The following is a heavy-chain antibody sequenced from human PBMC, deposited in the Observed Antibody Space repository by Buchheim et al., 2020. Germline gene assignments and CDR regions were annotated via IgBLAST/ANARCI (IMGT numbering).Heavy chain of an antibody. Sequence: EEQLLESGGGLVQPGGSLRLSCAASGFSLRSHAMSWVRQAPGKGLEWVSAISGSGGSTYYADSVKGRFTISRDNSKNTLYLQMNSLRAEDTAVYYCAKSISVTAILDAEYFQHWGQGTL. CDR2: ISGSGGST. CDR3: AKSISVTAILDAEYFQH. D-gene: IGHD2-21*02. CDR1: GFSLRSHA. J-gene: IGHJ1*01. V-gene: IGHV3-23*01.